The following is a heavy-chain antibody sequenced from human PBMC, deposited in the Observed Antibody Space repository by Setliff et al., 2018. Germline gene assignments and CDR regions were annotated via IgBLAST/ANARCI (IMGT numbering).Heavy chain of an antibody. CDR2: IKQDGSEK. D-gene: IGHD3-16*01. CDR1: GFTFSNYW. V-gene: IGHV3-7*03. CDR3: AKEQGDFY. J-gene: IGHJ4*02. Sequence: HPGGSLRLSCAASGFTFSNYWMSWVRQAPGKGLEWVANIKQDGSEKYYVDSVKGRFTISRDNAKNSLYLQMNSLRAEDTAVYSCAKEQGDFYWGQGTLVNVSS.